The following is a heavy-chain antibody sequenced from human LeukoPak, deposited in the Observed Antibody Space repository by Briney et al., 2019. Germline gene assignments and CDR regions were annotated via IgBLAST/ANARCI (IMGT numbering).Heavy chain of an antibody. CDR3: AREDYSNNPYYYYGMDV. CDR2: IIPIFGIA. D-gene: IGHD4-11*01. CDR1: GGTFSSYA. V-gene: IGHV1-69*13. Sequence: SVKVSCKASGGTFSSYAISWVRQAPGQGLEWMGGIIPIFGIANYAQKFQGKVTITADESTSTAYMELSSLRSEDTAVYYCAREDYSNNPYYYYGMDVWGQGTTVTVSS. J-gene: IGHJ6*02.